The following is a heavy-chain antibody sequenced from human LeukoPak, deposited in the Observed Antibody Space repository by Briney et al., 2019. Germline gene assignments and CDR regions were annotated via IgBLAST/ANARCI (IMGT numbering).Heavy chain of an antibody. V-gene: IGHV3-23*01. J-gene: IGHJ4*02. Sequence: GGSLRLSCAASGFTFSSYAMSWVRQAPGKGLEWVSAISGSGNRTYYADSVKGRFTISRDNSKNMLYLQMNSLRAEDTAVYYCAKGPSFYCSSTSCYWVYWGQGTLVTVSS. D-gene: IGHD2-2*01. CDR1: GFTFSSYA. CDR3: AKGPSFYCSSTSCYWVY. CDR2: ISGSGNRT.